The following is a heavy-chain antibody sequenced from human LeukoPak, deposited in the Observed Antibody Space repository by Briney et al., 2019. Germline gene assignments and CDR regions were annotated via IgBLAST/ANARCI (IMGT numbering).Heavy chain of an antibody. CDR1: EFTFSRYD. CDR3: AKDYDFWSGYVNYGMDV. D-gene: IGHD3-3*01. V-gene: IGHV3-30*18. J-gene: IGHJ6*02. Sequence: GGSLRLSCAASEFTFSRYDMHWVRQAPGRGLEWVSLISYDGSNKYYADSVQGRFTISRDNSKNTLYLQMSSLRAEDTAVYHCAKDYDFWSGYVNYGMDVWGQGTTVTVSS. CDR2: ISYDGSNK.